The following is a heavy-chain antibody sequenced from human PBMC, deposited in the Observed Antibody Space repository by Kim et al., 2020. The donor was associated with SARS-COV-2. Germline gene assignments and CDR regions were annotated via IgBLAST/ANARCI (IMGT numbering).Heavy chain of an antibody. V-gene: IGHV3-48*03. CDR2: ISSSGSTI. J-gene: IGHJ4*02. D-gene: IGHD6-19*01. CDR3: SREDSSGCSKVDY. Sequence: GGSLRLSCAASGFTFSSYEINWVRQAPGKGLEWVSYISSSGSTIYYADSVKGRFTISRDNAMNSLYLQMNSLRAEGTAVYYCSREDSSGCSKVDYWGQGTLVTVSS. CDR1: GFTFSSYE.